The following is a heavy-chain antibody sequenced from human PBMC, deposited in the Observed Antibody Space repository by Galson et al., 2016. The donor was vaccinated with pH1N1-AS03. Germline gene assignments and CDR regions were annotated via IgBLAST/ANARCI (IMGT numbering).Heavy chain of an antibody. J-gene: IGHJ5*02. D-gene: IGHD3-3*01. CDR3: ARGSGSPHWFDP. CDR2: VGGVDGSL. Sequence: SLRLSCAASGFTFSIYAMHWVRQAPGKGLEWVSGVGGVDGSLWYAESVKGRFTVSRDNSKGTLDQQMNSLRADDTAVYYCARGSGSPHWFDPWGQGTLVTVSS. CDR1: GFTFSIYA. V-gene: IGHV3-23*01.